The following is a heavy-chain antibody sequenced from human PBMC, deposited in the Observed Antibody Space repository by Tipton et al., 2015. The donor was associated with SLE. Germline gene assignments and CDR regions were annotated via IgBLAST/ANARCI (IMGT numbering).Heavy chain of an antibody. V-gene: IGHV3-48*01. Sequence: SLRLSCAASGFTFSSYSMNWVRQAPGKGLEWVSYISSSSSTIYYADSVKGRFTISRDNAKNSLYLQMNSLRGEDTAVYYCAKERGIAAEGYYYAMDVWGQGTTVTVSS. CDR3: AKERGIAAEGYYYAMDV. CDR1: GFTFSSYS. J-gene: IGHJ6*02. D-gene: IGHD6-13*01. CDR2: ISSSSSTI.